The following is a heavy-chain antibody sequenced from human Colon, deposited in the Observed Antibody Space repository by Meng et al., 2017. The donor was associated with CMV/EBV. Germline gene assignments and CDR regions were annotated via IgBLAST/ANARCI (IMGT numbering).Heavy chain of an antibody. CDR3: ARGEAIFGVTMTGSWFDP. D-gene: IGHD3-3*01. J-gene: IGHJ5*02. CDR1: GYTFTGHH. Sequence: ASVKVSCKASGYTFTGHHLHWVRQVPGQGLEWMGWINNNSGGTKYAQKFQGRVTMTRDTSTTTVYMELTRVTSDDTAIYFCARGEAIFGVTMTGSWFDPWGQGTLVTVSS. CDR2: INNNSGGT. V-gene: IGHV1-2*02.